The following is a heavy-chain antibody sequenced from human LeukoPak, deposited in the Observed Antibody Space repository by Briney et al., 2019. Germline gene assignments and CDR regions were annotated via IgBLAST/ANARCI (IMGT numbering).Heavy chain of an antibody. J-gene: IGHJ5*02. CDR1: GFTFSSYA. Sequence: GGSLRLSCAASGFTFSSYAMSWVRQAPGKGLEWVSAIGGSGGSTYYADSVKGWFTISRDNSKNTLYLQMNSLRAEDTAVYYCAESGDFWSGYFNGRTNWFDPWGQGTLVTVSS. D-gene: IGHD3-3*01. V-gene: IGHV3-23*01. CDR3: AESGDFWSGYFNGRTNWFDP. CDR2: IGGSGGST.